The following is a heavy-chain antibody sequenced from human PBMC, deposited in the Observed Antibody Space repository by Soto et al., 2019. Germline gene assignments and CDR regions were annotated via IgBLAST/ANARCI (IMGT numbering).Heavy chain of an antibody. CDR1: GASVRSYH. D-gene: IGHD1-1*01. CDR2: VQMSGTT. Sequence: PSETLSLTCAVSGASVRSYHWSWIRQAAGKGLEWIGRVQMSGTTNYNPSLKTRVTMSLDTSKNEVSLRMTSVTAADTAVYFCAKDRSTMRWLDPWGQGIMVTV. J-gene: IGHJ5*02. CDR3: AKDRSTMRWLDP. V-gene: IGHV4-4*07.